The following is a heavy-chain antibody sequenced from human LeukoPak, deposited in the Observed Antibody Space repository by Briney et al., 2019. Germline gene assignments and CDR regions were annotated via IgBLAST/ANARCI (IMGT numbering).Heavy chain of an antibody. CDR3: AKDISGYDSAGFDY. CDR2: ISWNSGSI. Sequence: GGSLRLSCAASGFTFSGYAMHWVRQAPGKGLEWVSGISWNSGSIGYADSVKGRFTISRDNAKNSLYLQMNSLRAEDTALYYCAKDISGYDSAGFDYWGQGTLVTVSS. V-gene: IGHV3-9*01. CDR1: GFTFSGYA. J-gene: IGHJ4*02. D-gene: IGHD5-12*01.